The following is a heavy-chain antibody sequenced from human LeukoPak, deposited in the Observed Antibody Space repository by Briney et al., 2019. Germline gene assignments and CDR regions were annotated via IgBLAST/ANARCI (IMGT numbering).Heavy chain of an antibody. J-gene: IGHJ5*02. CDR1: GFTFSSYS. Sequence: GGSLRLSCAASGFTFSSYSMNWVRQAPGKGLEWVSYIISSSSTIYYADSVKGRFTISRDNAKNSLYLQMNSLRAEDTAVYYCARDRWGIAVAGFHWFDPWGQGTLVTVSS. V-gene: IGHV3-48*04. CDR2: IISSSSTI. D-gene: IGHD6-19*01. CDR3: ARDRWGIAVAGFHWFDP.